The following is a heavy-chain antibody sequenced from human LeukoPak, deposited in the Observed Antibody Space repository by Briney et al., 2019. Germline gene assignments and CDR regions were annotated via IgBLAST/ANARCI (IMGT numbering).Heavy chain of an antibody. CDR3: ARRGYDILTGNYDYYYYMDV. J-gene: IGHJ6*03. CDR1: GFTFDDYG. Sequence: GGSLRLSCAASGFTFDDYGMSWVRQAPGKGLEWVSGINWNGGSTGYADSVMGRFTISRDNAKNSLYLQMNSLRAEDTALYYCARRGYDILTGNYDYYYYMDVWGKGTTVTVSS. CDR2: INWNGGST. D-gene: IGHD3-9*01. V-gene: IGHV3-20*04.